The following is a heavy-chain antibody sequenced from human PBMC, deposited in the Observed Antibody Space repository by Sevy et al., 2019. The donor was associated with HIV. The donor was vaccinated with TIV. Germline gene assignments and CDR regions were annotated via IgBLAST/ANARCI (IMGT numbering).Heavy chain of an antibody. Sequence: GGSLRLSCAASGFTFNTYGMHWVRQTPGKVLEWVAVIAYDGTDTYYADSVKGRFTISKDNSKNTLSLQMNSLRVEDTAVYYCAKAAIVVVSASPNCFDSWGPGTVVTVSS. D-gene: IGHD2-21*02. CDR2: IAYDGTDT. V-gene: IGHV3-30*18. J-gene: IGHJ4*02. CDR1: GFTFNTYG. CDR3: AKAAIVVVSASPNCFDS.